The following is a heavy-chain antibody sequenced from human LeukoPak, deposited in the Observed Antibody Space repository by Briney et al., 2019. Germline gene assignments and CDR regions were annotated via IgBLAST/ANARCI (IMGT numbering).Heavy chain of an antibody. V-gene: IGHV3-74*03. Sequence: GGSLRLSCAASTVTTRNSWMHWVRQAPGKGLVWVSRITIDGSSITYADSVRGRFTISRDSAKNTLYLQMNSLRAEDTAVYYCTRDRFYAMDAWGQGSTVTVSS. J-gene: IGHJ6*02. CDR1: TVTTRNSW. CDR3: TRDRFYAMDA. CDR2: ITIDGSSI.